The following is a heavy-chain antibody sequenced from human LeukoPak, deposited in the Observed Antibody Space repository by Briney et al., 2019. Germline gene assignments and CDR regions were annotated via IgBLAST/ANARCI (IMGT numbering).Heavy chain of an antibody. V-gene: IGHV1-8*03. J-gene: IGHJ3*02. CDR3: ARGRLWNFNDGFDI. CDR1: GDTFNSYD. CDR2: INPKSRNT. Sequence: GASVKVSCKASGDTFNSYDINWVRQAPGLGLEWMGWINPKSRNTGYAEQFKGRVTTTGDASISTAYMELRSLTSSDTAVYYCARGRLWNFNDGFDIWGQGTMVTVSS. D-gene: IGHD2-21*01.